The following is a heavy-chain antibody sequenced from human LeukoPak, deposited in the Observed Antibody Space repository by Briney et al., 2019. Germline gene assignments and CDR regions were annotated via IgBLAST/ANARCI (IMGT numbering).Heavy chain of an antibody. V-gene: IGHV4-4*08. CDR2: ISKTGGT. CDR3: ARRGAPSKLYYLDA. Sequence: PSETLSLTCTVSGGSLTTHYWAWLRQPPGKGLEWIGFISKTGGTNYNPSLKSRVTITVDTSKNTFTLQLSSVTAADTAVYFCARRGAPSKLYYLDAWGKGTLVTVSS. CDR1: GGSLTTHY. J-gene: IGHJ4*02. D-gene: IGHD1-26*01.